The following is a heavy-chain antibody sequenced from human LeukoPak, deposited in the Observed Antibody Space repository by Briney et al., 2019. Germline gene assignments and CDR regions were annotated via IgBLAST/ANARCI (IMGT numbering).Heavy chain of an antibody. CDR3: ARETYDFWSGYIWFDP. V-gene: IGHV1-46*01. J-gene: IGHJ5*02. D-gene: IGHD3-3*01. Sequence: ASVKVSCKASGYTFTSYYMHWVRQAPGQGLEWMGIINPSGGSTSYAQKFQGRVTMTRDMSTSTVYMELSSLRSEDTAVYYCARETYDFWSGYIWFDPWGQGTLVTVSS. CDR2: INPSGGST. CDR1: GYTFTSYY.